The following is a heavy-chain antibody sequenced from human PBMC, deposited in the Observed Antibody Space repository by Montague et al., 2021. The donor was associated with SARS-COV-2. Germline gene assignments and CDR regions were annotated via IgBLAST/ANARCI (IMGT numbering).Heavy chain of an antibody. J-gene: IGHJ6*02. CDR1: GFTFSRQG. Sequence: SLRLSFSASGFTFSRQGMNWVRQAPGKGLEWVSVIDGNGGGIFYADSVKGRFTISRDNSKNTLYLQLNSLRGDDTAVYYCAKEVATAGPWYYGLDVWGQGTTVTVSS. V-gene: IGHV3-23*01. CDR2: IDGNGGGI. CDR3: AKEVATAGPWYYGLDV. D-gene: IGHD6-13*01.